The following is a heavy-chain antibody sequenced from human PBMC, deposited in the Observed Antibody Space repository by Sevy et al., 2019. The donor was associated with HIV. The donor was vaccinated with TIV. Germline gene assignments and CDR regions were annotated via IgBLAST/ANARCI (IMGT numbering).Heavy chain of an antibody. J-gene: IGHJ4*02. CDR2: ISGSGGST. Sequence: GGSLRLSCAASGFIFNSYAMTWVRQAPGKGLEWVSGISGSGGSTYYADSGKGRFTISRDNSRYTLYLEMNSLRAEDTAVYYCAKGYGSGSPPDYRGLGTLVTVSS. D-gene: IGHD3-10*01. V-gene: IGHV3-23*01. CDR3: AKGYGSGSPPDY. CDR1: GFIFNSYA.